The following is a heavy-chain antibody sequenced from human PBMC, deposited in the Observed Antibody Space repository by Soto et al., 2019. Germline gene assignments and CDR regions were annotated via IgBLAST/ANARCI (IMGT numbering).Heavy chain of an antibody. CDR1: GGTFSSYA. J-gene: IGHJ1*01. Sequence: SVKVSCKASGGTFSSYAISWVRQAPGQGLEWMGGIIPIFGTANYAQKFQGRVTITADKSTSTAYMELSSLRSEDTAVYYCAREWGGPRGGLFQHWGQGALVTVSS. CDR2: IIPIFGTA. CDR3: AREWGGPRGGLFQH. V-gene: IGHV1-69*06. D-gene: IGHD2-15*01.